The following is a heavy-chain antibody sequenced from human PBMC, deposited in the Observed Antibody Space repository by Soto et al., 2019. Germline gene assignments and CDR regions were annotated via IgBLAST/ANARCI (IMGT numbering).Heavy chain of an antibody. J-gene: IGHJ3*02. CDR1: GFTFSNSW. Sequence: GGSLRLSCAASGFTFSNSWMSWVRQAPGKGLEWVGRIKSKTDSGKTDYVAPVKGRFTISRDDSKNTLYLQMNSLKTEETAVYDCTSGGDWCAFDIWGQGTMVTVSS. CDR3: TSGGDWCAFDI. V-gene: IGHV3-15*01. CDR2: IKSKTDSGKT. D-gene: IGHD2-8*02.